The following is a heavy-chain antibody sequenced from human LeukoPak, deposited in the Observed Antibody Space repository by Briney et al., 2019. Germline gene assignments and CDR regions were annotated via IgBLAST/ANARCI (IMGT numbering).Heavy chain of an antibody. CDR3: ATRAGGYYYSGMDV. D-gene: IGHD6-19*01. V-gene: IGHV4-39*07. CDR2: LYYSGST. J-gene: IGHJ6*02. CDR1: GGSISSSSYY. Sequence: SETLSLTCTVSGGSISSSSYYWGWIRQPPGKGLEWIGRLYYSGSTYYSPSLKSRVTISVGTSKNQFSLKLSSVTAADTAVYYCATRAGGYYYSGMDVWGQGTTVTVSS.